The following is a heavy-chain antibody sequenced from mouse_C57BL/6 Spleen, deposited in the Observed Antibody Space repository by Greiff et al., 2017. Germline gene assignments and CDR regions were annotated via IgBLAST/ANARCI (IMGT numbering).Heavy chain of an antibody. CDR2: IYPRSGNT. Sequence: VQLQQSGAELARPGASVKLSCKASGYTFTSYGISWVKQRTGQGLEWIGEIYPRSGNTYYNEKFKGKATLTADKSSSTAYMELRSLTSDDSAVYFCAVDYGSFWGQGTLVTVSA. CDR1: GYTFTSYG. CDR3: AVDYGSF. J-gene: IGHJ3*01. V-gene: IGHV1-81*01. D-gene: IGHD1-1*01.